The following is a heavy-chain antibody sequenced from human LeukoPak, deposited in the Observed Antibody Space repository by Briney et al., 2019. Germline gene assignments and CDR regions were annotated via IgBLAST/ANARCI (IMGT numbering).Heavy chain of an antibody. CDR2: IYSGGST. Sequence: GGSLRLSCAASGFTFSSNYMSWVRQAPGKGLEWVSVIYSGGSTYYADSVKGRFTISRDNSKNTLYLQMNSLRAEDTAVYYCARGLYSSGWYYYGMDVWGQGTTVTVSS. CDR1: GFTFSSNY. J-gene: IGHJ6*02. CDR3: ARGLYSSGWYYYGMDV. D-gene: IGHD6-19*01. V-gene: IGHV3-53*01.